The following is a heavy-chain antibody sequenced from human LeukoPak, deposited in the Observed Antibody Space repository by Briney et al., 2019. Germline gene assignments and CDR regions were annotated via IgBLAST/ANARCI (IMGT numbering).Heavy chain of an antibody. Sequence: SETLSLTCTVSGGSISSSSYYWGWIRQPPGKGLEWIGSIYYSGSTYYNPSLKSRVTISVDTSKNQFSLKLSSVTAADTAVYYCARAGFLEWLLPNWFDPWGQGTLVTVSS. D-gene: IGHD3-3*01. V-gene: IGHV4-39*07. CDR2: IYYSGST. CDR3: ARAGFLEWLLPNWFDP. J-gene: IGHJ5*02. CDR1: GGSISSSSYY.